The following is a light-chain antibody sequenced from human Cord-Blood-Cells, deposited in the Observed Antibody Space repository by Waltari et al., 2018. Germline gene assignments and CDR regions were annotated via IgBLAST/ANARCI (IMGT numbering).Light chain of an antibody. Sequence: QSALTQPRSVSGSPGQSVTISCTGTISDVCGYNYVSWYQQHPGKAPKLMIYDVSKRPSVVTDRFSGSKSGNTAALTSSGLQAEAEADYYCCSYAGSYTLMFGGGTKLTVL. CDR3: CSYAGSYTLM. J-gene: IGLJ3*02. CDR2: DVS. V-gene: IGLV2-11*01. CDR1: ISDVCGYNY.